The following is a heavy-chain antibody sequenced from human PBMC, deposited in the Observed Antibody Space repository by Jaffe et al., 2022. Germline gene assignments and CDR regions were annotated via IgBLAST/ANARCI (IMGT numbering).Heavy chain of an antibody. CDR3: ARSGYHVPAAAAEFDY. V-gene: IGHV2-70*01. J-gene: IGHJ4*02. CDR1: GFSLSTSGMC. Sequence: QVTLRESGPALVKPTQTLTLTCTFSGFSLSTSGMCVSWIRQPPGKALEWLALIDWDDDKYYSTSLKTRLTISKDTSKNQVVLTMTNMDPVDTATYYCARSGYHVPAAAAEFDYWGQGTLVTVSS. CDR2: IDWDDDK. D-gene: IGHD2-2*01.